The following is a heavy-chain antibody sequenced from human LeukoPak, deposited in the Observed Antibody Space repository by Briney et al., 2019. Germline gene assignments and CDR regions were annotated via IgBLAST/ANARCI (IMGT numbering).Heavy chain of an antibody. J-gene: IGHJ4*02. CDR1: GYTFTSYG. V-gene: IGHV1-18*01. CDR3: ARASWLLGPGGDDY. CDR2: ISAYNGNT. Sequence: ASVKVSCKASGYTFTSYGLSWVRQAPGQGLEWMGWISAYNGNTNYAQKLQGRVTMTTDTSTSTAYMELRSLRSDDTAVYYCARASWLLGPGGDDYWGQGTLVTVSS. D-gene: IGHD3-22*01.